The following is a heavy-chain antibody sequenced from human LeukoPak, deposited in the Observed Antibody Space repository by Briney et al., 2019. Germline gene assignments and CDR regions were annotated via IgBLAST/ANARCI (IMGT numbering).Heavy chain of an antibody. V-gene: IGHV3-73*01. CDR2: IRSKANSYAT. CDR3: AKELLAGQRGGSVFDY. CDR1: GFTFSGSA. D-gene: IGHD3-10*01. Sequence: GGSLRLSCAASGFTFSGSAMHWVRQASGKGLEWVGRIRSKANSYATAYAASVKGRFTISRDDSKNTLYLQMNSLRAEDTAVYYCAKELLAGQRGGSVFDYWGQGTLVTVSS. J-gene: IGHJ4*02.